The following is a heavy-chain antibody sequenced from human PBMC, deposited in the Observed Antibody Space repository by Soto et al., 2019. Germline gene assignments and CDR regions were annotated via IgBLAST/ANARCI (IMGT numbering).Heavy chain of an antibody. CDR2: ISSNGGST. Sequence: GGSLRLSCSPSGFTFSSYGMHWVRQAPGKGLEYVSGISSNGGSTYYADSVKGRFTISRDNSKNTLYLQMNSLRAEDTAVYYCASTYGDYDYYYYGMDVWGQGTTVTVSS. J-gene: IGHJ6*02. CDR1: GFTFSSYG. CDR3: ASTYGDYDYYYYGMDV. D-gene: IGHD4-17*01. V-gene: IGHV3-64*04.